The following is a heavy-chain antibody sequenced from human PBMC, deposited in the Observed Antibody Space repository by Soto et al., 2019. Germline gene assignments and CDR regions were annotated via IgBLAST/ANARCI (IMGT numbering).Heavy chain of an antibody. Sequence: GGSLRLSCETSGFSFSNYAMTWVRQAPGKGLEWVSTISDVDDATYSADSVKGRFTISRDNSRNTLYLQMANLGAEDTAIYFCVKGSRPIPNICGLVYGRYLGQGTPVTV. CDR1: GFSFSNYA. J-gene: IGHJ4*02. CDR2: ISDVDDAT. D-gene: IGHD4-17*01. V-gene: IGHV3-23*01. CDR3: VKGSRPIPNICGLVYGRY.